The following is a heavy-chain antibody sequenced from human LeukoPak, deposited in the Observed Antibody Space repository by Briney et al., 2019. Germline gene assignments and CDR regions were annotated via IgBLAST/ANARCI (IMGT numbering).Heavy chain of an antibody. CDR1: GGSIRSSYYY. CDR3: ARHWWEAAAGTTTFDY. D-gene: IGHD6-13*01. V-gene: IGHV4-39*01. CDR2: IYDSGST. J-gene: IGHJ4*02. Sequence: PSETLSLTCTVSGGSIRSSYYYWGWIRQPPGKGLEWIGSIYDSGSTYYNPSLKSRVTISVDTSKNQFSLKLSSVTAADTAVYYCARHWWEAAAGTTTFDYWGQGTLVTVSS.